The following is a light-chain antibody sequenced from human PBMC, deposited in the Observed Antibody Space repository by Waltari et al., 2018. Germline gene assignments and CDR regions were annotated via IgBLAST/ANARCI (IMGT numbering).Light chain of an antibody. J-gene: IGKJ2*02. CDR3: QQYDNLPWT. Sequence: QMTQSPSSLPASVGDRVTITCQASQDISNYLNWYQQKPGKAPKLLIYDASNLETGVPSRFSGSGSGTDFTFTISSLQPEDIATYYCQQYDNLPWTFGQGTKLEIK. CDR2: DAS. CDR1: QDISNY. V-gene: IGKV1-33*01.